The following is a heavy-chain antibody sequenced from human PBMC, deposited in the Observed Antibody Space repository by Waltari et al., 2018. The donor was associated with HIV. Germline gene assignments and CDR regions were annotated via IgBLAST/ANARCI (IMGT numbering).Heavy chain of an antibody. CDR1: GFTFSSYA. J-gene: IGHJ4*02. V-gene: IGHV3-23*01. Sequence: EVQLLESGGGLVQPGGSLRLSCAAPGFTFSSYAMSWVRQAPGKGLEWVSAISGSGGSTYYADSVKGRFTISRDNSKNTLYLQMNSLRAEDTAVYYCAKDLDRVPYYFDYWGQGTLVTVSS. CDR3: AKDLDRVPYYFDY. D-gene: IGHD1-1*01. CDR2: ISGSGGST.